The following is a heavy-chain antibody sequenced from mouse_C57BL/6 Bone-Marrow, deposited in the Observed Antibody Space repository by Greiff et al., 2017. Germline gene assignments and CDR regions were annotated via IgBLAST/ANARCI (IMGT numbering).Heavy chain of an antibody. Sequence: EVLLVESGGGLVKPGGSLKLSCAASGFTFSSYSMSWVRQTPEKRLEWVASISSGGSSSYPNSVKGRFTISRDNARNILYLQMSSLRSEDTAMYYCARGAATGDYWGQGTTLTVSS. CDR2: ISSGGSS. CDR3: ARGAATGDY. CDR1: GFTFSSYS. D-gene: IGHD1-2*01. J-gene: IGHJ2*01. V-gene: IGHV5-6-5*01.